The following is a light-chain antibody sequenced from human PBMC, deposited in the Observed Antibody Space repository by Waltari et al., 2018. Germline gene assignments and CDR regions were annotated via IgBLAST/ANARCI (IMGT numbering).Light chain of an antibody. J-gene: IGLJ1*01. CDR2: GKD. CDR3: HCLDSNTDRLGV. V-gene: IGLV3-19*01. CDR1: SLRTYY. Sequence: SSELTQDPPVSVALGQTVRITCQGESLRTYYASWYQQKPGQAPVLVFYGKDNRPSGISDRFSGSNSGNTASLTITGAQAEDEADYYCHCLDSNTDRLGVFGAGTKVTVL.